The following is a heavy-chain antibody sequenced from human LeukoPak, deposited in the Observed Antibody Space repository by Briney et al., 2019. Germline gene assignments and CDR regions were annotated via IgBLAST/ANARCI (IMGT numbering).Heavy chain of an antibody. CDR2: ISGSGGST. V-gene: IGHV3-23*01. Sequence: PGGSLRLSCAASGFTFSSYAMSWVRQAPGKGLEWVSAISGSGGSTYYADSVKGRFTISRDNSKNTLYLQMNSLRAEDTAVYYCAKVVKGDYYGSGSYEFDYWGQGTLVTVSS. CDR3: AKVVKGDYYGSGSYEFDY. J-gene: IGHJ4*02. D-gene: IGHD3-10*01. CDR1: GFTFSSYA.